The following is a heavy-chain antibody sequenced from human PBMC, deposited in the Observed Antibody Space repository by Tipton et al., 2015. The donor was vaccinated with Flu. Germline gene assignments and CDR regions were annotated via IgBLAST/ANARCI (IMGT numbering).Heavy chain of an antibody. V-gene: IGHV4-39*02. Sequence: SLTCAASGASITSNRFYWGWIRQPPGKGLEWIGISHYTGSPYYRPSLKSRVTISVDTSNNHFSLRLSSVTAADTAVYYCARWRQEIEAAGFDSWGHGTLVIVAS. CDR2: SHYTGSP. J-gene: IGHJ4*01. CDR1: GASITSNRFY. D-gene: IGHD6-13*01. CDR3: ARWRQEIEAAGFDS.